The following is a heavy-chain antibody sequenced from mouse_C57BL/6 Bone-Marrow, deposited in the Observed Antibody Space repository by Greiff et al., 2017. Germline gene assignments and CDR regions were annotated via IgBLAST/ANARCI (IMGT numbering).Heavy chain of an antibody. CDR2: INSDGGST. CDR3: ARKDDYGWFAY. V-gene: IGHV5-2*03. Sequence: EVKLQESGGGLVQPGESLKLSCESNEYEFPSHDMSWVRKTPEKRLELVAAINSDGGSTYYPDTMERRFIISRDNTKKTLYLQMTSLRSEDTAMYYCARKDDYGWFAYWGQGTLVTVSA. J-gene: IGHJ3*01. CDR1: EYEFPSHD. D-gene: IGHD2-4*01.